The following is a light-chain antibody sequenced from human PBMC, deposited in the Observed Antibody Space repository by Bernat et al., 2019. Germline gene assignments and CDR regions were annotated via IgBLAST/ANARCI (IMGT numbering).Light chain of an antibody. J-gene: IGKJ2*01. Sequence: DIQMTQSSSTLSASVGDRVTITCRASQNIESWLAWYQQKPGKAPHLLIYKASNLEEGVSSRFSGSGSGTEFILTISNLQPDDIGTYYCQQFSNDHTFGQGTKLEIK. CDR2: KAS. CDR3: QQFSNDHT. CDR1: QNIESW. V-gene: IGKV1-5*03.